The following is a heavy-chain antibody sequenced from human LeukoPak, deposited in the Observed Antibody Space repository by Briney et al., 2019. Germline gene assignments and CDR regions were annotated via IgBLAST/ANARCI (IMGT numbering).Heavy chain of an antibody. V-gene: IGHV3-30*18. CDR2: ISYDGSNK. J-gene: IGHJ4*02. CDR3: AKDKDIVLMVYAMYFDY. CDR1: GGTFSSYG. Sequence: SCKASGGTFSSYGMHWVRQAPGKGLEWVAVISYDGSNKYYADSVKGRFTISRDNSKNTLYLQMNSLRAEDTAVYYCAKDKDIVLMVYAMYFDYWGQGTLVTVSS. D-gene: IGHD2-8*01.